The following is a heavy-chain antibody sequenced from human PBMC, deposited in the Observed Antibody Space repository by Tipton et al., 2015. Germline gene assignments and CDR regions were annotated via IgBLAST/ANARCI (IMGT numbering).Heavy chain of an antibody. J-gene: IGHJ5*02. V-gene: IGHV1-18*01. D-gene: IGHD6-13*01. CDR1: GYTFTSFG. CDR2: INTYNGNT. Sequence: QVQLVQSGAEVKKPGASVKVSCKASGYTFTSFGISWARQAPGQGLEWMGWINTYNGNTNSAQKFQGRVTMTTDTSTSTAYMELRSLRSDDTAVYYCARSLFPETAGLENWFDPWGQGTLVTVSS. CDR3: ARSLFPETAGLENWFDP.